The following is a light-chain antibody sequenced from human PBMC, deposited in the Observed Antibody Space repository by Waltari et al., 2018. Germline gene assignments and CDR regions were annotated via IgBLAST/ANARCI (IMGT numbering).Light chain of an antibody. CDR2: GAS. Sequence: EIVMPPSPATLSVSPVELATLSCMASQIVSTNVAWYQQKPGQPPRLLIYGASTRASGVPARFSGSGSGTEFTLTISSLQSEDLAVYYCQQYVDWPPRYTFGQGTKLEIK. CDR1: QIVSTN. CDR3: QQYVDWPPRYT. J-gene: IGKJ2*01. V-gene: IGKV3-15*01.